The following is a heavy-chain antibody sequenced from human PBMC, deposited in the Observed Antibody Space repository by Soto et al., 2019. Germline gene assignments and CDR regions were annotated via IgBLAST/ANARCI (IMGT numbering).Heavy chain of an antibody. J-gene: IGHJ4*02. CDR2: IKQDGSAK. CDR3: RKDFGGTM. Sequence: EVQLVESGGGLVQPGGSLRLSCAASGFTFSNYWMTWVRQAPGKGLEWVANIKQDGSAKDYVDSVKGRFTISRDNLKNSLIPEMNSLRAEDTAVDYCRKDFGGTMWGQGTLVTVSS. D-gene: IGHD3-10*01. V-gene: IGHV3-7*05. CDR1: GFTFSNYW.